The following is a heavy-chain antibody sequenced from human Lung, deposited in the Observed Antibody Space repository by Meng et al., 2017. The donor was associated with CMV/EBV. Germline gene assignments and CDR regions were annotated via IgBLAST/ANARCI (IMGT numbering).Heavy chain of an antibody. CDR2: IYFNGNT. J-gene: IGHJ5*02. CDR3: ARDRSDLWSGPFDP. D-gene: IGHD3-3*01. CDR1: GTSISPYY. Sequence: SETLSLTCTVFGTSISPYYWSWIRQPPGKGLEWIGYIYFNGNTNYNPALKSRVTMSLDTSMNQFSLKLNSVTAADTAVYYCARDRSDLWSGPFDPWGRETLVTVSS. V-gene: IGHV4-59*01.